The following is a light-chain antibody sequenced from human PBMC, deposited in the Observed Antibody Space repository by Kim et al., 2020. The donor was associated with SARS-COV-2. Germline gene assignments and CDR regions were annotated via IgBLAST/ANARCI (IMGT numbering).Light chain of an antibody. CDR2: RAS. CDR1: QSVSDL. CDR3: QHYINYPVT. V-gene: IGKV1-5*03. Sequence: SVGDRVTITCRARQSVSDLLAWYQLKPVKAPKLLIYRASNLESGVPSRFSGSASGTEFTLTISSLQPDDFATYYCQHYINYPVTFGQGTKVDIK. J-gene: IGKJ1*01.